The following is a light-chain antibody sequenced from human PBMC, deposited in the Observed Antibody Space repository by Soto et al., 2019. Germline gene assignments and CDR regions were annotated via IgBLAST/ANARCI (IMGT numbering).Light chain of an antibody. CDR1: KSISSK. CDR3: HQYNNWPRAT. CDR2: RTS. V-gene: IGKV3-15*01. Sequence: EIVMAQCPATVCVSXGERVTLQGRARKSISSKLSWYPQTPGKATRLRXXRTSSRATGFKARLSGSGSGKEFNLNLSSMQSEDFGVYYCHQYNNWPRATFGGGTKVDIK. J-gene: IGKJ4*01.